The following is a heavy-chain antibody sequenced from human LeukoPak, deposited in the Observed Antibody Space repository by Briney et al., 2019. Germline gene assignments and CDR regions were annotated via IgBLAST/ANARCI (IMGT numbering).Heavy chain of an antibody. V-gene: IGHV1-18*01. CDR2: ISAYNGNT. CDR3: ARAPYDEEWSGYFDY. CDR1: GYTFTSYG. Sequence: ASVKVSCKASGYTFTSYGISWVRQAPGQGLEWMGWISAYNGNTNYAQKLQGRVTMTTDTSTSTAYMELRSLRSDDTAVYYCARAPYDEEWSGYFDYWGQGTLVTVSS. D-gene: IGHD3-3*01. J-gene: IGHJ4*02.